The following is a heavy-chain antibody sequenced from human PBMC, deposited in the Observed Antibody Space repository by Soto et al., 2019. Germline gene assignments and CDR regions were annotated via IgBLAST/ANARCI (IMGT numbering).Heavy chain of an antibody. D-gene: IGHD5-12*01. J-gene: IGHJ6*02. CDR2: MSYDGSEK. CDR1: GFTFSNYP. Sequence: GGSLRLSCAASGFTFSNYPMHWVRQAPGKGLEWLAVMSYDGSEKDHAESVKGRFTISRDNSKNTVYLQMTSLSTEDTAVYYCARVQVDIVATRYYYYYYGMDVWGQGTTVTVSS. V-gene: IGHV3-30-3*01. CDR3: ARVQVDIVATRYYYYYYGMDV.